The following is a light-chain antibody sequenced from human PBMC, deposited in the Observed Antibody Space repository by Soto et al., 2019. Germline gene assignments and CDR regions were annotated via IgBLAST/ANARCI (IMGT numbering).Light chain of an antibody. CDR3: QQYDSSPFT. CDR1: QSIGSG. CDR2: KAT. Sequence: DIPMTQSPSTLSASVGDGVTITCRASQSIGSGLAWYQQKPGKAPKLLIYKATNLQRGVPSRFSGSGSGTDFSLTISSLQPVDSATYYCQQYDSSPFTFGPGTKVDLK. V-gene: IGKV1-5*03. J-gene: IGKJ3*01.